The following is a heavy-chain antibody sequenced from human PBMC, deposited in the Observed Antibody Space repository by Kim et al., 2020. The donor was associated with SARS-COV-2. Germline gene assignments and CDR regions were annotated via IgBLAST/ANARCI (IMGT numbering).Heavy chain of an antibody. Sequence: GGSLRLSCAASGFTFSSYGMHWVRQAPGKGLEWVAVISYDGSNKYYADSVKGRFTISRDNSKNTLYLQMNSLRAEDTAVYYCAKETAVAGPDYWGQGTLVTVSS. CDR3: AKETAVAGPDY. CDR2: ISYDGSNK. J-gene: IGHJ4*02. CDR1: GFTFSSYG. D-gene: IGHD6-19*01. V-gene: IGHV3-30*18.